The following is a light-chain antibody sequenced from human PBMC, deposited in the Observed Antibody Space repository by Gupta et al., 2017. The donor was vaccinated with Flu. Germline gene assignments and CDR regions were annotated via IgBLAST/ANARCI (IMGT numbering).Light chain of an antibody. V-gene: IGKV3-15*01. CDR3: QQYHMWPPIT. CDR1: QTVGSN. J-gene: IGKJ5*01. CDR2: GAS. Sequence: VMTQPPATLSLSPGLRVPLSCRASQTVGSNLAWYQQKPGQAPRLLIYGASIRAAGIPARFTGSGSGTEXSLTISXLQSEDFAVYYCQQYHMWPPITFGXGTRLEI.